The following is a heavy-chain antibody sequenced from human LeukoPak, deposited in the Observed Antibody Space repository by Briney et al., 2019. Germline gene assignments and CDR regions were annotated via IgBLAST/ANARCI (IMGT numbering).Heavy chain of an antibody. CDR3: ARAQPPYHGRLDS. D-gene: IGHD3-16*01. CDR2: IGIAGGT. Sequence: PGGSLRLACAASGFTFSSYDMHWVRQATGKGLEWVSGIGIAGGTHYPDSVRGRFTIFRENAKNSLYLQMNSLRAEDTAVYYCARAQPPYHGRLDSWGQGILVTVSS. V-gene: IGHV3-13*01. J-gene: IGHJ5*01. CDR1: GFTFSSYD.